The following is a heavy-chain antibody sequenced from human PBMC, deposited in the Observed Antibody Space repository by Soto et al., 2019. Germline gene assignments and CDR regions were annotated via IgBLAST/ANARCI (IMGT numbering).Heavy chain of an antibody. J-gene: IGHJ4*02. Sequence: QVQLVQSGAEVKKPGSSVRVSCKASGGTFRSYGISWVRQAPGQGLEWMGGIVPIFGTIHYAQKFQGRVTISADESTRTAYMELSSLRSEDTAVYYSASNWDSSSSGYDFEYWGQGTLVTVSS. CDR3: ASNWDSSSSGYDFEY. V-gene: IGHV1-69*01. CDR1: GGTFRSYG. CDR2: IVPIFGTI. D-gene: IGHD6-6*01.